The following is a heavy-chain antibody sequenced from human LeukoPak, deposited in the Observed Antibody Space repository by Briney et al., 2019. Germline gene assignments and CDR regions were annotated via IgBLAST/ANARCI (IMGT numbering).Heavy chain of an antibody. V-gene: IGHV4-4*07. CDR3: ARNYYYYYMDV. CDR2: IYSSGSS. CDR1: GGSIGTYY. J-gene: IGHJ6*03. Sequence: SETLSLTCTVSGGSIGTYYWSWIRQSAGKGLEWIGRIYSSGSSNYNPSPKSRVTMSVDTSKNQFSLTLSSVTAADTAVYYCARNYYYYYMDVWGKGTTVIVSS.